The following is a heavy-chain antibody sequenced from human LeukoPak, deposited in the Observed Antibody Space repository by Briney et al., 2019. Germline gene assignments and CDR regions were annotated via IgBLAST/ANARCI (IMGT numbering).Heavy chain of an antibody. J-gene: IGHJ4*02. D-gene: IGHD2-21*01. CDR3: AKDIWLVTGDFQTFDL. V-gene: IGHV3-23*01. CDR2: VTPGGNIP. Sequence: GESLRLSCAASGFTFSSYAMSWVRQAPGRGLEWISGVTPGGNIPYYADSVKGRFTISRDNSKNTLYLQMDSLTAADTALYYCAKDIWLVTGDFQTFDLWGQGTLVSVSS. CDR1: GFTFSSYA.